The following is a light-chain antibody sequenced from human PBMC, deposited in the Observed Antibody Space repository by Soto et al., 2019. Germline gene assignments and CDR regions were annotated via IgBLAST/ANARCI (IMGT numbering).Light chain of an antibody. CDR2: DVS. Sequence: QSALTQPRSVCGSPGQSVTISCTGTSSDVGAYNYVSWYQQHPGKAPKLIIYDVSKRPSGVPDRFSGSKSGNTASLTIPGLQADDEADYYCCSYAGSYTLWVFGGGTKVTVL. CDR1: SSDVGAYNY. V-gene: IGLV2-11*01. CDR3: CSYAGSYTLWV. J-gene: IGLJ3*02.